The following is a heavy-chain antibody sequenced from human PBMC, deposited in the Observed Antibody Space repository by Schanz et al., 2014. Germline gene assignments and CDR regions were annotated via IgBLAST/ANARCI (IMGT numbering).Heavy chain of an antibody. Sequence: QLQMQESGPGLVKPSETLSLTCGVGGVSFSFYYWSWVRQPPGKGLGWVGEVHPSGTTNYNPSLSYRVTRSVDASKNQFSLRLTSVTAADTAVYYCAREEMFRDIAKAPAAADVWGQGTTVIVSS. V-gene: IGHV4-34*09. J-gene: IGHJ6*02. CDR1: GVSFSFYY. D-gene: IGHD2-2*01. CDR3: AREEMFRDIAKAPAAADV. CDR2: VHPSGTT.